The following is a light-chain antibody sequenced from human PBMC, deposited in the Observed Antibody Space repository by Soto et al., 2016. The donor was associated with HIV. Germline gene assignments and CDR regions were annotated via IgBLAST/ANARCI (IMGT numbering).Light chain of an antibody. CDR2: AAS. Sequence: DIHLTQSPSLLSAFVGDRITITCRASQGISNYVAWYQQRPGMAPKLLIYAASSLQSGVPSRFSGGGSGTQFTLTISSLQPQDVATYYCQQFHSFPLTFGGGTKVEI. CDR1: QGISNY. CDR3: QQFHSFPLT. J-gene: IGKJ4*01. V-gene: IGKV1-9*01.